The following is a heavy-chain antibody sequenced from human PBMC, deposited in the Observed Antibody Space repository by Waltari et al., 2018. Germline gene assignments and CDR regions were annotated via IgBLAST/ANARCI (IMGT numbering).Heavy chain of an antibody. CDR2: IYPGESAT. CDR3: ARPLTYYYDSSGYYYYKGDY. V-gene: IGHV5-51*01. J-gene: IGHJ4*02. CDR1: GYSFTSYW. D-gene: IGHD3-22*01. Sequence: EVQLVQSGEEVKKPGEPLRIPCKGSGYSFTSYWIGWVRQRPGNGLGWMGIIYPGESATRYSPSFQGQVTISADESISTAYLQWSSLKASDTAMYYCARPLTYYYDSSGYYYYKGDYWGQGTLVTVSS.